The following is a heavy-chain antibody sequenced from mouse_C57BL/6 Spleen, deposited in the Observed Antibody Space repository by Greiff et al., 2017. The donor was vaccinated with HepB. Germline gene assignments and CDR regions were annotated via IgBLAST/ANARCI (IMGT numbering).Heavy chain of an antibody. D-gene: IGHD2-13*01. CDR2: ISDGGSYT. J-gene: IGHJ3*01. CDR3: AREGHFDYQRDWFAY. V-gene: IGHV5-4*01. CDR1: GFTFSSYA. Sequence: EVKLVESGGGLVKPGGSLKLSCAASGFTFSSYAMSWVRQTPEKRLEWVATISDGGSYTYYPDNVKGRFTISRDNAKNNLYLQMSHLKSEDTAMYYCAREGHFDYQRDWFAYWGQGTLVTVSA.